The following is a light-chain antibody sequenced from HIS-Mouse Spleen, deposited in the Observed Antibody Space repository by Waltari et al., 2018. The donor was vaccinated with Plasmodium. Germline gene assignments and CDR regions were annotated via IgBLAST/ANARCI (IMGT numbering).Light chain of an antibody. CDR2: QDS. J-gene: IGLJ3*02. CDR1: KSGDKY. CDR3: QAWDSSTAV. Sequence: SYELTQPPSVSVSPGQTASITCSVDKSGDKYACWYQQKPGQSPVRVIYQDSKRPSGIPERFSGSNSGITATLTISGTQAMDEADYYCQAWDSSTAVFGGGTKLTVL. V-gene: IGLV3-1*01.